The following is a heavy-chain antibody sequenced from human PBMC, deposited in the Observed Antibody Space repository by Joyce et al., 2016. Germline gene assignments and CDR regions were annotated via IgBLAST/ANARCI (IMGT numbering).Heavy chain of an antibody. Sequence: QVQLQESGPGLVKPSQTLSLTCTVSGGSISNAAYYWNWIRQHPGKGLGWIGYINDRGSTSYNPSLQSRFTISGDTSKNQFSLRLSSVTAADTAVYYCARMELPPYYFDYWGQGILVTVSS. D-gene: IGHD1-26*01. CDR1: GGSISNAAYY. CDR3: ARMELPPYYFDY. CDR2: INDRGST. V-gene: IGHV4-31*03. J-gene: IGHJ4*02.